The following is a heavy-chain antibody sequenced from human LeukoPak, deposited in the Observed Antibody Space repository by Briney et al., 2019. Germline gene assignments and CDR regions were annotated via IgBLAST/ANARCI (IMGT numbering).Heavy chain of an antibody. J-gene: IGHJ4*02. CDR1: GGSISSGGYY. V-gene: IGHV4-61*02. CDR2: IYTSGST. D-gene: IGHD1-14*01. Sequence: PSETLSLTCTVSGGSISSGGYYWSWIRQPAGKGLEWIGRIYTSGSTNYNPSLKSRVTTSIDTSKNQFSLKLSSVTAADTAVYYCARDNRVHTYYFDYWGQGTLVTVSS. CDR3: ARDNRVHTYYFDY.